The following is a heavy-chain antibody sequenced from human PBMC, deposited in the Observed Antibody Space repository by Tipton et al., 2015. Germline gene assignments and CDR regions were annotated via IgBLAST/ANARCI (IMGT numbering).Heavy chain of an antibody. D-gene: IGHD7-27*01. CDR2: VFYTGST. Sequence: TLSLTCTVSGGSISSEYWSWIRQPPGKGLEWIGYVFYTGSTYYNPPLESRVTISVDTFDNQFSLKLSSVTAADTAVYYCARDRPGANSFDYWGQGPLVTVSS. CDR1: GGSISSEY. J-gene: IGHJ4*02. V-gene: IGHV4-59*01. CDR3: ARDRPGANSFDY.